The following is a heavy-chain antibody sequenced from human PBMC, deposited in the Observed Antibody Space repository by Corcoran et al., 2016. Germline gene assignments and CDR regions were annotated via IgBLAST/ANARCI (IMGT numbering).Heavy chain of an antibody. CDR1: GYTFTSYY. Sequence: QVQLVQSGAEVKKPGASVKVSCKASGYTFTSYYMHWVRQAPGQGLEWMGIINPSGGSTSYAQKFQGRVTMTRETSTSTVYMELSSLRSEDTAVYYCARVSLYYDILTGYHGPFDYWGQGTLVTVSS. CDR2: INPSGGST. CDR3: ARVSLYYDILTGYHGPFDY. J-gene: IGHJ4*02. V-gene: IGHV1-46*01. D-gene: IGHD3-9*01.